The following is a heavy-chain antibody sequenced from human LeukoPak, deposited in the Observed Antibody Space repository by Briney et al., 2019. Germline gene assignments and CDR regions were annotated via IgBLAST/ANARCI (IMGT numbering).Heavy chain of an antibody. CDR1: GGTFSSYA. D-gene: IGHD5-24*01. CDR3: ARLPVEMATRSRGTEGYYFDY. V-gene: IGHV1-69*13. Sequence: SVKVSCKASGGTFSSYAISWVRQAPGQGLEWMGGIIPIFGTANYAQKFQGRVTITADESTSTAYMELSSLRSEDTAVYYCARLPVEMATRSRGTEGYYFDYWGQGTLVTVSS. CDR2: IIPIFGTA. J-gene: IGHJ4*02.